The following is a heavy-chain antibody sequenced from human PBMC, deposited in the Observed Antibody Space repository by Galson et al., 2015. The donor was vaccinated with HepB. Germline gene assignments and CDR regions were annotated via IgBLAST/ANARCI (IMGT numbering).Heavy chain of an antibody. J-gene: IGHJ3*02. CDR3: ARNRGGDSWDDAFDI. Sequence: SLTCSVSGGSISRYHWTWIRQPAGKGLEWIGRIFSSGTTTYSPSLKSRVIMSVDTFRNHFSLKLTSMTAADTAVYFCARNRGGDSWDDAFDIWGQGTKVNVFS. CDR1: GGSISRYH. V-gene: IGHV4-4*07. CDR2: IFSSGTT. D-gene: IGHD2-21*02.